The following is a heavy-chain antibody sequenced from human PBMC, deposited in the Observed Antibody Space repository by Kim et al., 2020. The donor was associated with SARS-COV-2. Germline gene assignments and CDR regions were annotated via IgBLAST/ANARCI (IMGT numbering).Heavy chain of an antibody. V-gene: IGHV3-48*02. D-gene: IGHD3-22*01. J-gene: IGHJ4*02. CDR3: ARDKRWRYYDSSGPTNYFDY. Sequence: RFTISRDNAKNSLYLQMNSLRDEDTAVYYCARDKRWRYYDSSGPTNYFDYWGQGTLVTVSS.